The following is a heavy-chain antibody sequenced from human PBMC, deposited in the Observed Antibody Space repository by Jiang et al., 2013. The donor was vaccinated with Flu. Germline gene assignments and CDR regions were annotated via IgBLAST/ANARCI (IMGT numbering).Heavy chain of an antibody. D-gene: IGHD5-12*01. V-gene: IGHV1-69*01. J-gene: IGHJ6*02. CDR1: GGTFSSYA. CDR2: IIPIFGTA. CDR3: ARLIQYVDIVATRATSGLYYYYGMDV. Sequence: GAEVKKPGSSVKVSCKASGGTFSSYAISWVRQAPGQGLEWMGGIIPIFGTANYAQKFQGRVTITADESTSTAYMELSSLRSEDTAVYYCARLIQYVDIVATRATSGLYYYYGMDVWGQGTTVTVSS.